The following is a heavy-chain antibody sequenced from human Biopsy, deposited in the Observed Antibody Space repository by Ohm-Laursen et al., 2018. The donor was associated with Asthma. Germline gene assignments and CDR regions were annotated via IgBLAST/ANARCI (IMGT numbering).Heavy chain of an antibody. CDR3: AKDRDDDILTGPPGFDY. CDR1: GFTFSSYA. D-gene: IGHD3-9*01. J-gene: IGHJ4*02. Sequence: GSLRLSCTASGFTFSSYAMNWVRQAPGKGLEWVSTVSGSGGNTYYADSVKGRFTISRDNSKNTLYLQMNSLRAEDTAVYYCAKDRDDDILTGPPGFDYWGQGTLVTVSS. CDR2: VSGSGGNT. V-gene: IGHV3-23*01.